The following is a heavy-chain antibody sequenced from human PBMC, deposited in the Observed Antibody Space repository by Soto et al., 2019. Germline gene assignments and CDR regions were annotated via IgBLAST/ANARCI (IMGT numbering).Heavy chain of an antibody. CDR1: GYNFMTYG. V-gene: IGHV1-3*01. CDR3: ARIRLLWVAEPAY. J-gene: IGHJ4*02. CDR2: INPGSGDT. Sequence: QGQLVQSGAEVKKPGASVTVSCKASGYNFMTYGVHWVRQARGQGLEWMGWINPGSGDTKYPEKFKGIVPITRDTSASTVYMELSSLRTEDTAVYICARIRLLWVAEPAYWGQGPVVNVSS. D-gene: IGHD3-10*01.